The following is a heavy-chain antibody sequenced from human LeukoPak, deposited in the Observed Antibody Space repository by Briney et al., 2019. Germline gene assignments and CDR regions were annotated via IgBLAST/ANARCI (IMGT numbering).Heavy chain of an antibody. CDR3: ARVGTYSSSPFDP. D-gene: IGHD6-13*01. Sequence: GGSLRLSCAASGFTVSSNYMSWVRQAPRKGLEWVSVIYSGGSTYYADSVKGRFTISRDNSKNTLYLQMNSLRAEDTAVYYCARVGTYSSSPFDPWGQGTLVTVSS. J-gene: IGHJ5*02. CDR1: GFTVSSNY. V-gene: IGHV3-53*01. CDR2: IYSGGST.